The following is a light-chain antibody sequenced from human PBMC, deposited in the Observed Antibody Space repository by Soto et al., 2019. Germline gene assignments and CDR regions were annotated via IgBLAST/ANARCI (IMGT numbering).Light chain of an antibody. V-gene: IGKV3-20*01. CDR3: QQYCSSPSYT. J-gene: IGKJ2*01. CDR2: GAS. CDR1: HSVSSSY. Sequence: EIVLTQSPGTLSLSPGERATLSCRASHSVSSSYLAWYQQKPGQAPRLLIYGASSRATGIPDRFSGSGSGTDFPLTISRLEPEDFAVYYWQQYCSSPSYTFGQGTKLEIK.